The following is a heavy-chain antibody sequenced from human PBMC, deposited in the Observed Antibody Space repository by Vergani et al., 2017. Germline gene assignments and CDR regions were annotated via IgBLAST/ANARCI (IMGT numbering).Heavy chain of an antibody. V-gene: IGHV4-59*12. CDR2: IYYSGST. CDR1: GGSISSYY. CDR3: ARVSGYYYIY. J-gene: IGHJ4*02. Sequence: QVQLQESGPGLVKPSETLSLTCTVSGGSISSYYWSWIRQPPGKGLEWIGYIYYSGSTYYNPSLKSRVTISVDTSKNQFSLKLSSVTAADTAVYYCARVSGYYYIYWGQGTLVTVSS. D-gene: IGHD3-22*01.